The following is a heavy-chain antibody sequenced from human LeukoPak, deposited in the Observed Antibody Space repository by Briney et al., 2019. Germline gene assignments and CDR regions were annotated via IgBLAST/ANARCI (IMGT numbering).Heavy chain of an antibody. CDR3: ARRAYYDFWSGFGHAFDI. CDR2: IYHSGST. CDR1: GGSISSGDYY. D-gene: IGHD3-3*01. J-gene: IGHJ3*02. V-gene: IGHV4-39*07. Sequence: SQTLSLTCTVSGGSISSGDYYWGWIRQPPGKGLEWIGSIYHSGSTYYNPSLKSRVTISVDTSKNQFSLKLSSVTAADTAVYYCARRAYYDFWSGFGHAFDIWGQGTMVTVSS.